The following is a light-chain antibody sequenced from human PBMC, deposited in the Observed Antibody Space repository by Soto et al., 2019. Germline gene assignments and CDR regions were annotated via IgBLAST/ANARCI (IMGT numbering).Light chain of an antibody. J-gene: IGKJ5*01. CDR1: QSINSN. CDR2: GAS. Sequence: EVVMTQSPTTLPVSPGRRVTLSCRASQSINSNLAWFQQKPGQAPRLLIYGASSRATGIPARFSGSGSGTEFTLTISSLQSEDFAVFYCQQYGSSPVTFGQGTRLEIK. CDR3: QQYGSSPVT. V-gene: IGKV3-15*01.